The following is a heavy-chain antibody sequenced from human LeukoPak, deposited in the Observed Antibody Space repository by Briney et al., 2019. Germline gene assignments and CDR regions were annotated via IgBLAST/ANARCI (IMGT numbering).Heavy chain of an antibody. CDR3: AKESGSRSYGAYFPH. Sequence: GGSLRLSCAASGFTVTSNYMSWVRQAPGKGLEWVSVLYSGGSTYYADSVKGRFTISRDNSKSTLYLQMNSLRAEDTAVYYCAKESGSRSYGAYFPHWGQGTLVTVSS. J-gene: IGHJ1*01. CDR1: GFTVTSNY. V-gene: IGHV3-53*05. D-gene: IGHD6-13*01. CDR2: LYSGGST.